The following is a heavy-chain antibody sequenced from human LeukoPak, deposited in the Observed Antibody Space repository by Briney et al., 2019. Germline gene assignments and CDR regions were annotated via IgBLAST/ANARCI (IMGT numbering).Heavy chain of an antibody. D-gene: IGHD6-19*01. CDR1: GFTFSSYS. Sequence: GGSLRLSCAASGFTFSSYSMNWVRQAPGKGLEWVSSISSSSSYIYYADSVKGRFTIPRDNAKNSLYLQMNSLRAEDTAVYYCARDKQYSSGWYEGYWGQGTLVTVSS. CDR3: ARDKQYSSGWYEGY. CDR2: ISSSSSYI. J-gene: IGHJ4*02. V-gene: IGHV3-21*01.